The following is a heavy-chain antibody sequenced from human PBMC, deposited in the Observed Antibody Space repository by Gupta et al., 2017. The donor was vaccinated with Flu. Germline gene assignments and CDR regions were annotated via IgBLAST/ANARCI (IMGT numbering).Heavy chain of an antibody. Sequence: TISSFGIDWVREAPGKGLEWRALMSYDEGLVYYADSVKGGFPISRDNSKNTLTLQMNRLRVEDTAVYYCARGGWENFYYYYMVGWGSRTTV. J-gene: IGHJ6*03. CDR3: ARGGWENFYYYYMVG. V-gene: IGHV3-30*03. CDR1: TISSFG. CDR2: MSYDEGLV. D-gene: IGHD1-26*01.